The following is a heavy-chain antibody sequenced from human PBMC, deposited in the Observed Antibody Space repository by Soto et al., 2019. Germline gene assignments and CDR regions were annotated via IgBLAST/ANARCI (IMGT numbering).Heavy chain of an antibody. CDR2: IIPIFGTA. D-gene: IGHD2-15*01. V-gene: IGHV1-69*13. J-gene: IGHJ3*02. Sequence: SVKVSSKASGGTFSSYAISWVRQAPVQGLEWMGGIIPIFGTANYAQKFQGRVTITADESTSTAYMELSSLRSEDTAVYYCARGGNVVVVAPTRAFDIWGQGTMVTVSS. CDR3: ARGGNVVVVAPTRAFDI. CDR1: GGTFSSYA.